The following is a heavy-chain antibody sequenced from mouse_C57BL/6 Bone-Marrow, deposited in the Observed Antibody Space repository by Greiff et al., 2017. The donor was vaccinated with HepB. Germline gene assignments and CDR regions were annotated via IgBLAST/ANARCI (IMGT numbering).Heavy chain of an antibody. D-gene: IGHD1-3*01. J-gene: IGHJ4*01. Sequence: DVKLVESGGGLVKPGGSLKLSCAASGFTFSDYGMHWVRQAPEKGLEWVAYISSGSSTNYYADTVKGRFTFSRYNAKNTLFLQMTSLRSEDTAMYYCAKAHGYAMDYWGQGTSVTVSS. CDR1: GFTFSDYG. CDR2: ISSGSSTN. V-gene: IGHV5-17*01. CDR3: AKAHGYAMDY.